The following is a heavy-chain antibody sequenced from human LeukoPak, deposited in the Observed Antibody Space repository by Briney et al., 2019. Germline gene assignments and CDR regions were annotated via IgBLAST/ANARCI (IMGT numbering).Heavy chain of an antibody. V-gene: IGHV4-39*07. CDR3: ATRHGDYVGYYYYMDV. D-gene: IGHD4-17*01. J-gene: IGHJ6*03. CDR2: IYYSGST. CDR1: GGSISSSSYY. Sequence: PSETLSLTCTVSGGSISSSSYYWGWIRQPPGKGLEWIGSIYYSGSTHYNPSLKSRVTISVDTSKNQFSLKLSSVPAADTAVYYCATRHGDYVGYYYYMDVWGKGTTVTVSS.